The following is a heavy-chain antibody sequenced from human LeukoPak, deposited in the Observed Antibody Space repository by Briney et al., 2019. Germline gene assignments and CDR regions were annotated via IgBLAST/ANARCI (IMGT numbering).Heavy chain of an antibody. J-gene: IGHJ4*02. V-gene: IGHV3-15*01. D-gene: IGHD2-21*02. CDR2: IRGKNEGGTT. CDR3: TTGAHPDYSLGY. CDR1: EFTVTNAR. Sequence: GGSLRLSCAGSEFTVTNARMSWVRQAPGKGLEWVGRIRGKNEGGTTDYAAPVKGRFTISRDDSKNTLYLQMNSLKSEDTAVYYCTTGAHPDYSLGYWGQGTLVSVSS.